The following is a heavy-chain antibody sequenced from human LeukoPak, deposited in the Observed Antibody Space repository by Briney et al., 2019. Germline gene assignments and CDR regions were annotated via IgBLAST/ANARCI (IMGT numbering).Heavy chain of an antibody. CDR1: GGSISSSSYY. V-gene: IGHV4-39*07. Sequence: SETLSLTCTVSGGSISSSSYYWGWIRQPPGKGLEWIGSIYYSGSTYYNPSLKSRVTISVDTSKNQFSLKLSSVTAADTAVYYCARVIWGYSSYDPVWYYYYYMDVWGKGTTVTVSS. J-gene: IGHJ6*03. D-gene: IGHD5-12*01. CDR3: ARVIWGYSSYDPVWYYYYYMDV. CDR2: IYYSGST.